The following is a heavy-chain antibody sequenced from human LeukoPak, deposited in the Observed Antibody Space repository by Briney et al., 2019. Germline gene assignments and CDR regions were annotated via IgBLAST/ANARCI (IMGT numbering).Heavy chain of an antibody. J-gene: IGHJ4*02. CDR2: IYTSGST. Sequence: SETLSLTCTVSGGSISSYYWSWIRQPPGKGLEWIGYIYTSGSTNYNPSLKSRVTISVDTSKNQFSLNVNSLTAADTTIYYSARLSYGYDPYYFDCWGQGTLVTVAS. V-gene: IGHV4-4*09. CDR3: ARLSYGYDPYYFDC. D-gene: IGHD5-12*01. CDR1: GGSISSYY.